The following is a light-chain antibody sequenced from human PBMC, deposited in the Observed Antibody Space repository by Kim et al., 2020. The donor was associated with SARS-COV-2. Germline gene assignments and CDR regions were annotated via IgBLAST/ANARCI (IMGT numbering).Light chain of an antibody. CDR1: QSVTFS. J-gene: IGKJ1*01. V-gene: IGKV3-15*01. CDR3: QQYNNWPRT. Sequence: EVVMTQSPATLSVSPGERATLSYRASQSVTFSLAWYQQKPGQAPRLLVYGASTRATGIPARFSGSGSGTEFTLTISSLQSEDCAVYYCQQYNNWPRTFGQGTKVDIK. CDR2: GAS.